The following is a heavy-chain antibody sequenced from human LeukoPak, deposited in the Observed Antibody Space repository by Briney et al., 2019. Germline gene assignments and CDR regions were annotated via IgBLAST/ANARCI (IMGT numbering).Heavy chain of an antibody. D-gene: IGHD5-18*01. J-gene: IGHJ6*03. Sequence: SVKVSCKASGYTFTGYYMHWVRQAPGQGLEWMGGIIPIFGTANYAQKFQGRVTITTDESTSTAYMELSSLRSEDTAVYYCARGRVDTAMVTVDPRYYYYMDVWGKGTTVTVSS. CDR3: ARGRVDTAMVTVDPRYYYYMDV. CDR2: IIPIFGTA. V-gene: IGHV1-69*05. CDR1: GYTFTGYY.